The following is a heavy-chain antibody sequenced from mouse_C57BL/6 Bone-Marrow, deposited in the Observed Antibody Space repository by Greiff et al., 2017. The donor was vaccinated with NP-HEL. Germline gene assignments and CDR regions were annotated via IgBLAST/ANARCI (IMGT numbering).Heavy chain of an antibody. V-gene: IGHV6-3*01. Sequence: EVKLVESGGGLVQPGGSMKLSCAASGFTFSNYWMNWVRQSPEKGLEWVAQIRLKSDNDATHYAESVKGRFTISRDDSKSSLYLQMNNFRADDTGIYYCTGPSLLRLFSYWGPGTLVTVSA. CDR1: GFTFSNYW. D-gene: IGHD1-2*01. CDR3: TGPSLLRLFSY. J-gene: IGHJ3*01. CDR2: IRLKSDNDAT.